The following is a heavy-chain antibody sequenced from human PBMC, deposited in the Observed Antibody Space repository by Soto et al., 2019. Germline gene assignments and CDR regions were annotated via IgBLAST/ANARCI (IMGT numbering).Heavy chain of an antibody. CDR2: ISSSGSTI. Sequence: GGSLRLSCAASGFTFSSYEMNWVRQAPGKGLEWVSYISSSGSTIYYADSVKGRFTISRDNAKNSLYLQMNSLRAEDTAVYYCARDLSEDTAMVSYDAFDIWGQGTMVTVSS. D-gene: IGHD5-18*01. V-gene: IGHV3-48*03. J-gene: IGHJ3*02. CDR3: ARDLSEDTAMVSYDAFDI. CDR1: GFTFSSYE.